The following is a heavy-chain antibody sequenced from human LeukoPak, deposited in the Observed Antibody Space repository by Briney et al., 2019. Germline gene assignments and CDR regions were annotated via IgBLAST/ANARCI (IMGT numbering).Heavy chain of an antibody. CDR2: ISTAGSTK. Sequence: GGSLRLSCAASGFTFSDYEMNWVRQAPGKGLEWISYISTAGSTKYYAESVKGRFTISRDNAKDSLYLQMNSLRVEDTAVYFCARGGPARSWVYWGRGTLVTVSS. D-gene: IGHD2-2*01. J-gene: IGHJ4*02. CDR1: GFTFSDYE. CDR3: ARGGPARSWVY. V-gene: IGHV3-48*03.